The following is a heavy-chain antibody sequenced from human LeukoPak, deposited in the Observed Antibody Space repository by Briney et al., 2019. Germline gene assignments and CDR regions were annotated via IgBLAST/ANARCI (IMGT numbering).Heavy chain of an antibody. D-gene: IGHD6-13*01. CDR2: IHYTGST. V-gene: IGHV4-59*01. CDR1: GGSISSYY. Sequence: SETLSLTCTVSGGSISSYYWSWIRQSPGKGLECIGYIHYTGSTNYNPSLKSRVTISVETSKNQFSLKLKSVTAADTAVYYCARGSSSWMDYYMDVWGKGTTVTVSS. J-gene: IGHJ6*03. CDR3: ARGSSSWMDYYMDV.